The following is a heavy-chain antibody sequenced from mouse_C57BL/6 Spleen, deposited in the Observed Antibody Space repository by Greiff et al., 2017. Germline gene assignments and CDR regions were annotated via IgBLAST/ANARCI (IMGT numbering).Heavy chain of an antibody. CDR1: GYTFTSYD. J-gene: IGHJ2*01. D-gene: IGHD4-1*01. CDR3: ARWVNWGPDY. CDR2: IYPRDGST. V-gene: IGHV1-85*01. Sequence: LVESGPELVKPGASVKLSCKASGYTFTSYDINWVKQRPGQGLEWIGWIYPRDGSTKYNEKFKGKATLTVDTSSSTAYMELHSLTSEDSAVYFCARWVNWGPDYWGQGTTLTVSS.